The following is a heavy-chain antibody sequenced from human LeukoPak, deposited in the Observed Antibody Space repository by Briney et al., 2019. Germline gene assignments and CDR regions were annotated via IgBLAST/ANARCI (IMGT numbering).Heavy chain of an antibody. CDR3: AREGAADAKNFDY. D-gene: IGHD6-13*01. CDR2: INLNAVTT. V-gene: IGHV1-46*01. CDR1: GDAFTNYY. J-gene: IGHJ4*02. Sequence: APLKVSCKASGDAFTNYYIHWMRHAPGQGLEWVGIINLNAVTTRYAQKFQGRITVTRDTSTSTVYMELSSLRSEDTAVYFCAREGAADAKNFDYWGQGTLVIVSS.